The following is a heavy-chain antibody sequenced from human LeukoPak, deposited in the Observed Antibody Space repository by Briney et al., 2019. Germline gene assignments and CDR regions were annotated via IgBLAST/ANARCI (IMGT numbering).Heavy chain of an antibody. V-gene: IGHV1-8*01. J-gene: IGHJ4*02. CDR2: MNPNSGNT. Sequence: ASVKVSCKASGYSFTSYDINRVRQATGQGLEWMGWMNPNSGNTGYAQKFQGRVTMTRNTSISTAYMELSSLRSEDTAVYYCASIRGGYDLAFDYWGQGTLVTVSS. D-gene: IGHD5-12*01. CDR3: ASIRGGYDLAFDY. CDR1: GYSFTSYD.